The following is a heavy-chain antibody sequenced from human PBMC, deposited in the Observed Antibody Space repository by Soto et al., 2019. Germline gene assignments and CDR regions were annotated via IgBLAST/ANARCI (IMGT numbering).Heavy chain of an antibody. J-gene: IGHJ5*02. D-gene: IGHD1-26*01. CDR3: ASIIGLRNSDSGREKGWFDP. Sequence: GGSLRLSCAASGFTFSSYSMNWVRQAPGKGLEWVSSISSSSSYIYYADSVKGRFTISRDNAKNSLYLQMNSLRAEDTAVYYCASIIGLRNSDSGREKGWFDPWGQGTLVTVSS. V-gene: IGHV3-21*01. CDR2: ISSSSSYI. CDR1: GFTFSSYS.